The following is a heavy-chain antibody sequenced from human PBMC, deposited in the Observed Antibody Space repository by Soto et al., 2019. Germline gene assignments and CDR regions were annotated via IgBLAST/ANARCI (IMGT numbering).Heavy chain of an antibody. CDR2: IYKTGST. J-gene: IGHJ6*02. Sequence: QVQLQESGPGLVKPSQTLSLTCSVSGGSINSGGHYWSWIRQHPGKGLEWIGHIYKTGSTDFNPNLKDRLTISIDTSKNQFSLSLRSVTDAHTDVYYCARDRIQFSVDVWGQGTTVTVSS. CDR3: ARDRIQFSVDV. D-gene: IGHD5-18*01. V-gene: IGHV4-31*03. CDR1: GGSINSGGHY.